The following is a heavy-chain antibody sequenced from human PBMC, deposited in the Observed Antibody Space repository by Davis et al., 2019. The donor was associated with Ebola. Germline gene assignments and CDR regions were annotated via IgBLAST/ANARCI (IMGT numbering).Heavy chain of an antibody. V-gene: IGHV5-51*01. CDR1: GFTFTTYW. Sequence: GESLKISCKGSGFTFTTYWIAWVRQMPGKGLECMGIIYPDDSDTRYSPSFEGQVTISADKSISTAYLQWSSLKASDTAMYYCARRRSSPQWWFDPWGQGTLVTVSS. D-gene: IGHD6-13*01. CDR2: IYPDDSDT. CDR3: ARRRSSPQWWFDP. J-gene: IGHJ5*02.